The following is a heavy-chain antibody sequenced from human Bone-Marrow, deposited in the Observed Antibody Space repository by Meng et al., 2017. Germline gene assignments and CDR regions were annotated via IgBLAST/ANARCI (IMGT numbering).Heavy chain of an antibody. V-gene: IGHV4-39*01. CDR1: GGPISTSCYY. J-gene: IGHJ5*02. CDR2: IGHSGFT. Sequence: QPQLQESGPGRVRPSEALSPTCSVSGGPISTSCYYWGWIRQPPGKGLEWIGSIGHSGFTYYTPSLKSRVTVSIDTSRNQFSLWLTSVTAADTAVYYCVRSSAWVRTGFDPWGQGTLVTVSS. CDR3: VRSSAWVRTGFDP. D-gene: IGHD6-19*01.